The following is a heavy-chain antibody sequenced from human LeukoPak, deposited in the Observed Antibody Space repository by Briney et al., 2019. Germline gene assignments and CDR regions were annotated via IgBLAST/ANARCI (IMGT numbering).Heavy chain of an antibody. J-gene: IGHJ5*01. Sequence: RTSETLSLTCVVSDYSITSGDYWAWTRQPPGKGLEWIGSIYNSVSTSYNPSLKSRVTMSVDPSKNQFSLNLRSVTAADTAVYYCARNMSTEGWFDSWGRGTLVTVSS. D-gene: IGHD5/OR15-5a*01. CDR3: ARNMSTEGWFDS. CDR2: IYNSVST. CDR1: DYSITSGDY. V-gene: IGHV4-38-2*01.